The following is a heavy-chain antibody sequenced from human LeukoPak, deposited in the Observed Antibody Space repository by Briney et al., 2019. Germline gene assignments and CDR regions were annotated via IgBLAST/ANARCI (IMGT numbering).Heavy chain of an antibody. CDR3: ARAQDDFWSGVY. V-gene: IGHV3-48*01. D-gene: IGHD3-3*01. CDR2: ISSSSSSI. J-gene: IGHJ4*02. Sequence: GGSLRLSCAASGFIFSTYSINWVRQAPGKGLEWVSHISSSSSSIYYADSVKGRFTISRDNSKNTLYLQMNSLRAEDTAVYYCARAQDDFWSGVYWGQGTLVTVSS. CDR1: GFIFSTYS.